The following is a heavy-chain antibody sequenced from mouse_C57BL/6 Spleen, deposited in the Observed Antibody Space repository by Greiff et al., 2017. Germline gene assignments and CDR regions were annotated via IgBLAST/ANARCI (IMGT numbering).Heavy chain of an antibody. Sequence: EVQGVESGGGLVKPGGSLKLSCAASGFTFSSYAMSWVRQTPEKRLEWVATISDGGSYTYYPDNVKGRFTISGDNAKNNLYLQMSHLKSEDTAMYYCARDQVLSDYFDYWGQGTTLTVSS. V-gene: IGHV5-4*01. CDR1: GFTFSSYA. J-gene: IGHJ2*01. D-gene: IGHD1-1*02. CDR2: ISDGGSYT. CDR3: ARDQVLSDYFDY.